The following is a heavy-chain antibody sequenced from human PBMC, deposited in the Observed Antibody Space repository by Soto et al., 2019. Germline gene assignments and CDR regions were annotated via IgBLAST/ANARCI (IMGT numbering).Heavy chain of an antibody. CDR2: ISGSGGST. CDR1: GFTFSSYA. J-gene: IGHJ6*02. D-gene: IGHD2-2*01. Sequence: GESLKISCAASGFTFSSYAMSWVRQAPGKGLEWVSAISGSGGSTYYADSVKGRFTISRDNSKNTLYLQMNSLRAEDTAVYYCAKVKVPAAMWHGMDVWGQGTTVTVSS. CDR3: AKVKVPAAMWHGMDV. V-gene: IGHV3-23*01.